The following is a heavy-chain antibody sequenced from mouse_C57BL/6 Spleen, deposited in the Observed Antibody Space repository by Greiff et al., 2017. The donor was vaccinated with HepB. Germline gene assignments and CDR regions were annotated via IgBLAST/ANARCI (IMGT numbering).Heavy chain of an antibody. Sequence: EVKLMESGGGLVQPGGSMKLSCVASGFTFSNYWMNWVRQSPEKGLEWVAQIRLKSDNYATHYAESVKGRFTISRDDSKSSVYLQMNNLRAEDTGIYYCTAYYYGSDYFDYWGQGTTLTVSS. J-gene: IGHJ2*01. CDR2: IRLKSDNYAT. CDR1: GFTFSNYW. CDR3: TAYYYGSDYFDY. D-gene: IGHD1-1*01. V-gene: IGHV6-3*01.